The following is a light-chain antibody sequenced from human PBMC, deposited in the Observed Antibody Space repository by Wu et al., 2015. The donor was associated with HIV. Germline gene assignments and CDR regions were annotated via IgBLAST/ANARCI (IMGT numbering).Light chain of an antibody. CDR3: QQYGSSPLT. J-gene: IGKJ4*01. Sequence: EIVMTQSPATLSVSPGERVTLSCRASKSVSSNLAWYQQKPGQAPRLLIYGTSNRPTDIPDRFNGGGSGTDFTLTISRLEPEDFTVYYCQQYGSSPLTFGGGTRVEIK. V-gene: IGKV3-20*01. CDR1: KSVSSN. CDR2: GTS.